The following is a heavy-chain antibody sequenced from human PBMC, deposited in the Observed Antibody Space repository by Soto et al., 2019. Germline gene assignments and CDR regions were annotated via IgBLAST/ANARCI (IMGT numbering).Heavy chain of an antibody. CDR2: IKQDGSEK. Sequence: PRGSLRLSCAASGFTFSSYWMSWVRQAPGKGLEWVANIKQDGSEKYYVDSVKGRFTISRDNAKNSLYLQMNSLRAEDTAVYYCARDPRYSSGWTDGFDYWGQGTLLTVSS. CDR1: GFTFSSYW. J-gene: IGHJ4*02. V-gene: IGHV3-7*01. CDR3: ARDPRYSSGWTDGFDY. D-gene: IGHD6-19*01.